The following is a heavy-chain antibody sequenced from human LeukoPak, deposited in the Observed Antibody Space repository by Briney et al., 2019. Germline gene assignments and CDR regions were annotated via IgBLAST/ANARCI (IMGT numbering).Heavy chain of an antibody. Sequence: GGSLRLSCAASGFTFSNAWMSWVRQAPGKGLEWVGRFKRKTDGGTTDYAAPVKGRFTISRDDSKKTLYLQMNSLKTEDTAVYYCTTDYPTRDYWGQGTLVTVSS. CDR3: TTDYPTRDY. V-gene: IGHV3-15*01. CDR1: GFTFSNAW. CDR2: FKRKTDGGTT. J-gene: IGHJ4*02.